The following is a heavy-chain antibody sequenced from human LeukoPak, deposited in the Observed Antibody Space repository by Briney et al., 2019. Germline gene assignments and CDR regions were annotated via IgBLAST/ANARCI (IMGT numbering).Heavy chain of an antibody. J-gene: IGHJ6*03. D-gene: IGHD3-16*01. CDR1: GGSISSNSYY. CDR3: ARGRLQGYVDYYIDV. Sequence: PSETLSLTCAVSGGSISSNSYYWGWIRQPPGKGLEWIGSIYYSGSTYYNPSLKSRVTISVDTSKNQFSLKLSSVTAADTAVYYCARGRLQGYVDYYIDVWGKGTTVTVSS. V-gene: IGHV4-39*01. CDR2: IYYSGST.